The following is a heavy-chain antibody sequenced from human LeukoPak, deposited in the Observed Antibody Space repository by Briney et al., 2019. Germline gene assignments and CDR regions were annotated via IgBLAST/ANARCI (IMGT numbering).Heavy chain of an antibody. J-gene: IGHJ4*02. CDR2: ISSNGGST. CDR1: GFTFSSYA. V-gene: IGHV3-64*01. Sequence: GGSLRLSCAASGFTFSSYAMHWVRQAPGKGLEYVSAISSNGGSTYYANSVKGRFTISRDNSKNTLYLQMGSLRAEDMAVYYCARPIRGYYDSSGYPLWGQGTLVTVSS. D-gene: IGHD3-22*01. CDR3: ARPIRGYYDSSGYPL.